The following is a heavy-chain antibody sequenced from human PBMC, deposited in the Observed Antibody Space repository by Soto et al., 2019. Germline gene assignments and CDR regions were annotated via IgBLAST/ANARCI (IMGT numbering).Heavy chain of an antibody. CDR1: DDSINSDKYY. D-gene: IGHD3-9*01. V-gene: IGHV4-39*01. CDR3: ARLEGLATISYYFDF. J-gene: IGHJ4*02. Sequence: QLQLQESGPGLVKPSETLSLTCSVSDDSINSDKYYWGWIRQPPGKGLEWIGSIYYRGNAYYNPSPQTRVTISRDKAKSQFSLKLNSVTAADSAVYFCARLEGLATISYYFDFWGPGALVTVSS. CDR2: IYYRGNA.